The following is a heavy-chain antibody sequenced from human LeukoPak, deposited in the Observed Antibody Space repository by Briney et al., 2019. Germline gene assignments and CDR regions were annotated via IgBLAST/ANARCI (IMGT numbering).Heavy chain of an antibody. D-gene: IGHD3-22*01. V-gene: IGHV1-69*13. J-gene: IGHJ5*02. CDR3: ARIKDSDYYDSSGYYPKGFDP. CDR2: ITPMFGTA. CDR1: GGTFSRYA. Sequence: SVKVSCKASGGTFSRYAISWVRQAPGQGLEWMGGITPMFGTASYAQKFQGRVTITADESTSTAYMELSSLRSEDTAVYYCARIKDSDYYDSSGYYPKGFDPWGQGTLVTVSS.